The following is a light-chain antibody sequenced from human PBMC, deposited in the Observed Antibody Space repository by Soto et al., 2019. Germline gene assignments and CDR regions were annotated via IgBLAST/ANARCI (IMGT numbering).Light chain of an antibody. J-gene: IGLJ2*01. V-gene: IGLV2-23*02. Sequence: QSVLTQPAYVYGSRGQSITISCTVTSSDVGSYNLVSWYQHHPGKVPKLMIYEVSKRPSGLSNRFSGSKSGNTASLTISGLQAEGEADYYCCSYGGSGTWVFGGGTKLTVL. CDR2: EVS. CDR1: SSDVGSYNL. CDR3: CSYGGSGTWV.